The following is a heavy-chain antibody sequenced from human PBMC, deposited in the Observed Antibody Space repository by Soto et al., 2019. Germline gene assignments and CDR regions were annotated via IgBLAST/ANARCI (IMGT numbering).Heavy chain of an antibody. J-gene: IGHJ4*02. D-gene: IGHD4-17*01. CDR2: IIPILGIA. CDR3: ARGDGGTVSQDY. Sequence: QVQLVQSGAEVKKPGSSVKVSCKASGGTFSSYTISWVRQAPGQGLEWMGRIIPILGIANYAQKFQGRVTITADKSTSTADMELSSLRSEDTAVYYCARGDGGTVSQDYWGQGTLVTVSS. CDR1: GGTFSSYT. V-gene: IGHV1-69*02.